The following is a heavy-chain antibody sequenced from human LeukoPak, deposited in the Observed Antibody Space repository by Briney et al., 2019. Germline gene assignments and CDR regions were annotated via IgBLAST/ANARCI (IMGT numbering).Heavy chain of an antibody. CDR2: INSDGSIT. J-gene: IGHJ6*02. D-gene: IGHD5-18*01. V-gene: IGHV3-74*01. CDR1: GFVFRNYA. CDR3: ARDAVDTANAV. Sequence: GGSLRLSCAASGFVFRNYAIHWVRQAPGKGLVWVSHINSDGSITSYADSVKGRFTISRDNAKNTLYLQMNSLRAEDTAVYYCARDAVDTANAVWGQGTTVTVSS.